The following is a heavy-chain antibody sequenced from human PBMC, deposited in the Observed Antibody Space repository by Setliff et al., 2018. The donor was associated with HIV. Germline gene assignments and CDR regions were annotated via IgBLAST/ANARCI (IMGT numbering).Heavy chain of an antibody. D-gene: IGHD6-13*01. CDR1: GRSIDDSY. V-gene: IGHV4-4*09. CDR3: ARDGGRTGYSSSSDQ. CDR2: IKTSGST. Sequence: SETLSLTCSVSGRSIDDSYWSWIRQSPGKGLEWIGLIKTSGSTNYNPSLKSRVTMSVDTSKNQFSLKLSSVTAADTAVYYCARDGGRTGYSSSSDQWGQGTLVTVSS. J-gene: IGHJ4*02.